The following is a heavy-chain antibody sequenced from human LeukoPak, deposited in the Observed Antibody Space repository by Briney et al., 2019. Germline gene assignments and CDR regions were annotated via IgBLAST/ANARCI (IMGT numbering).Heavy chain of an antibody. J-gene: IGHJ6*03. CDR1: GGTFSSYA. V-gene: IGHV1-69*05. D-gene: IGHD5-18*01. CDR3: AREWDTATTRGYYYYMDV. Sequence: SVKVSCKASGGTFSSYAISWVRQAPGQGLEWMGGIIPIFGTANYAQKFQGRVTITTDESTGTAYMELSSLRSEDTAVYYCAREWDTATTRGYYYYMDVWGKGTTVTVSS. CDR2: IIPIFGTA.